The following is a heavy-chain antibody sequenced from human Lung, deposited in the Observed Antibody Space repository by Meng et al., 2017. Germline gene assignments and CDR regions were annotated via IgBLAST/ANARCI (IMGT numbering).Heavy chain of an antibody. V-gene: IGHV4-4*02. CDR1: GGSISSDNW. CDR2: IYHSGST. D-gene: IGHD2-21*01. J-gene: IGHJ4*02. Sequence: QVQRQESGPGLVKPSGTLSLTCAVSGGSISSDNWWSWVRQPPGKGLEWIGEIYHSGSTNYNPSLKSRITISVDKPKSQFSLTLSSVTAADTAVYYCTKNDFYCLGYWGQGTLVTVAS. CDR3: TKNDFYCLGY.